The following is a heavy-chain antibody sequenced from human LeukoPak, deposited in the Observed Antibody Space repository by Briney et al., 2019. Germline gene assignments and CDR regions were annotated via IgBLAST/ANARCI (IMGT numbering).Heavy chain of an antibody. J-gene: IGHJ3*02. CDR2: IYTSGST. Sequence: SETLSLTCTVSGGSISSGSYYWSWIRQPAGKGLEWIGRIYTSGSTNYNPSLKSRVTISVDKSKNQFSLKLSSVTAADTAVYYCARAPIVVELNAFDIWGQGTMVTVSS. D-gene: IGHD2-21*01. CDR1: GGSISSGSYY. CDR3: ARAPIVVELNAFDI. V-gene: IGHV4-61*02.